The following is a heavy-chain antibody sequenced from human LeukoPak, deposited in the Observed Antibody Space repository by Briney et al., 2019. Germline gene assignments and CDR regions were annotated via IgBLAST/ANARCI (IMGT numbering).Heavy chain of an antibody. Sequence: SETLSLTCTVSGGSISSSSYYWGWIRQPPGKGLEWIGEIKHSGSTNYNPSLKSRVTISVDTSKNQFSLKLSSVTAADTAVYYCASPLPHRGYCSSTSCYRGAFDIWGQGTMVTVSS. CDR2: IKHSGST. J-gene: IGHJ3*02. V-gene: IGHV4-39*07. CDR1: GGSISSSSYY. D-gene: IGHD2-2*01. CDR3: ASPLPHRGYCSSTSCYRGAFDI.